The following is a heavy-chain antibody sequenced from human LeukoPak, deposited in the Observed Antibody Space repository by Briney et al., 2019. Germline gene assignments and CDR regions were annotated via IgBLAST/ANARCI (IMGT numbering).Heavy chain of an antibody. D-gene: IGHD3-9*01. Sequence: GGSLRLSCAASGFTFSSYSMNWVRQAPGKGLEWVSSISSSSSYIYYADSVKGRFTISRDNAKNSLYLQMNSLRAEDTALYYCAKDFYDILTGPFDLWGRGTLVTVSS. J-gene: IGHJ2*01. CDR2: ISSSSSYI. CDR3: AKDFYDILTGPFDL. CDR1: GFTFSSYS. V-gene: IGHV3-21*04.